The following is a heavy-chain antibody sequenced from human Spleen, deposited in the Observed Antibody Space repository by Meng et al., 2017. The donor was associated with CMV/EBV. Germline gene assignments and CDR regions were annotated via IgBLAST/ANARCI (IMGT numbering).Heavy chain of an antibody. CDR1: GYTFTSYG. V-gene: IGHV1-18*01. Sequence: ASVKVSCKASGYTFTSYGISWVRQAPGQGLEWMGWISAYNGNTNYAQKLQGRVTMTTDTSTSTAYMELSSLRSDDTAVYFCARGVDYEVPDANDYWGQGTLVTVSS. CDR3: ARGVDYEVPDANDY. D-gene: IGHD2-2*01. CDR2: ISAYNGNT. J-gene: IGHJ4*02.